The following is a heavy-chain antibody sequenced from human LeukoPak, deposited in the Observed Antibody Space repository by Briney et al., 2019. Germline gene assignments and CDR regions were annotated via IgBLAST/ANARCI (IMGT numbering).Heavy chain of an antibody. J-gene: IGHJ4*02. CDR3: ARVDYYDSSVLPDY. Sequence: GGSLRLSCASSGFTFSSYEMNWVRQAPGKGLEWVSYISSSGSTIYYADSVKGRFTISRDNAKNSLYLQMNSLRAEDTAVYYCARVDYYDSSVLPDYWGQGTLVTVSS. CDR2: ISSSGSTI. V-gene: IGHV3-48*03. D-gene: IGHD3-22*01. CDR1: GFTFSSYE.